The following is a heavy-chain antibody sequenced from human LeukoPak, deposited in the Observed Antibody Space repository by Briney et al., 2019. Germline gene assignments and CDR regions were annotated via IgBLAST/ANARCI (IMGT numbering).Heavy chain of an antibody. J-gene: IGHJ4*02. Sequence: SETLSLTCTVSGGSISSYYWSWIRQPPGKGLEWIGYIYYSGSTNYNPSLKSRVTISVDTSKNQFSLKLSSVTAADTAVYYCARDYGSGSYPLGYWGQGTLVTVSS. D-gene: IGHD3-10*01. CDR1: GGSISSYY. CDR2: IYYSGST. CDR3: ARDYGSGSYPLGY. V-gene: IGHV4-59*01.